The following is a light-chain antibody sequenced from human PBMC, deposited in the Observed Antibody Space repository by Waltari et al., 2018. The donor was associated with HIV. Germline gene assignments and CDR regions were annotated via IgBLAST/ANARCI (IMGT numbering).Light chain of an antibody. CDR2: RNN. J-gene: IGLJ3*02. V-gene: IGLV1-47*01. Sequence: QSVLTQSPSASGTPGQRVTISCSGSSSNIGSQYVYWYQYLPGTAPKLLIYRNNQRPSGVPDRFSGSKSGTSASLAISGLRSEDEADYYCAAWDDSLSGGVFGGGTKLTVL. CDR3: AAWDDSLSGGV. CDR1: SSNIGSQY.